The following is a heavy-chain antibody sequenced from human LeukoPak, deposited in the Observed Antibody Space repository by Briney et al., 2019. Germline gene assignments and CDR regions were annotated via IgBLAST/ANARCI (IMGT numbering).Heavy chain of an antibody. CDR2: IHTSGGT. V-gene: IGHV4-4*07. CDR1: GGSISTYY. D-gene: IGHD6-13*01. Sequence: SETLSLTCTVSGGSISTYYWAWIRQPAGKGLEWIGRIHTSGGTNYNPSLKSRFTMSVDTSKNQFSLKLSSVTAADTAVYYCARAGSSSSPPRDYWGQGTLVTVSS. J-gene: IGHJ4*02. CDR3: ARAGSSSSPPRDY.